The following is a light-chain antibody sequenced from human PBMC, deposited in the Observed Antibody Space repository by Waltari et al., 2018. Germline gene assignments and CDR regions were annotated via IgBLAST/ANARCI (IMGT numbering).Light chain of an antibody. CDR1: QRIDIW. V-gene: IGKV1-5*03. Sequence: DIQMTQSPSTLSASVGDRATITCRASQRIDIWMPWYQEKAGKAPNLLIYKASNLESGVPSRFSGSGSGTEFTLTISSLQPDDFATYYCQQFKSYPRTFGQGTKVEVK. CDR2: KAS. J-gene: IGKJ1*01. CDR3: QQFKSYPRT.